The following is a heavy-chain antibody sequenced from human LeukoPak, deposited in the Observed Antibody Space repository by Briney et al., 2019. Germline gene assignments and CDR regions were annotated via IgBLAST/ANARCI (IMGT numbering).Heavy chain of an antibody. CDR2: IHPNTSDT. CDR1: GYIFTYYY. CDR3: GRPHRSSPGTDY. V-gene: IGHV1-2*02. D-gene: IGHD6-6*01. Sequence: ASVKVSGKPSGYIFTYYYMQWFRQAPGQGPEWMGWIHPNTSDTRYAQKFQGRVTMTRDTSISTAYLEVSLLTSDDTAIYYCGRPHRSSPGTDYWGQGTLVTVSS. J-gene: IGHJ4*02.